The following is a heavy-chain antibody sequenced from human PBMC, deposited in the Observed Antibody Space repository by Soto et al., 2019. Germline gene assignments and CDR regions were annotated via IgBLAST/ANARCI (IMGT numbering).Heavy chain of an antibody. Sequence: SETLSLTCAVYGGSFSGYYWSWIRQPPGKGLEWIGEINHSGSTNYNPSLKSRVTISVDTSKNQFSLKLSSVTAADTAVYYCARVKQWLRFFYYFDYWGQGTLVTVPQ. D-gene: IGHD5-12*01. CDR1: GGSFSGYY. CDR2: INHSGST. J-gene: IGHJ4*02. V-gene: IGHV4-34*01. CDR3: ARVKQWLRFFYYFDY.